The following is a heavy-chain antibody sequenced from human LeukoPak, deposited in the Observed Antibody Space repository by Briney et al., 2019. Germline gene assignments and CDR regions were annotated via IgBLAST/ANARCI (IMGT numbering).Heavy chain of an antibody. V-gene: IGHV4-59*08. Sequence: SETLSLTCTVSGGSISSYYWSWIRQPPGKGLEWIGYIYYSGSTNYNPSLKSRVTISVDTSKNQFSLKLSSVTAADTAVHYCARRRCSGGSCQSGYNWFDPWGQGTLVTVSS. CDR2: IYYSGST. J-gene: IGHJ5*02. D-gene: IGHD2-15*01. CDR1: GGSISSYY. CDR3: ARRRCSGGSCQSGYNWFDP.